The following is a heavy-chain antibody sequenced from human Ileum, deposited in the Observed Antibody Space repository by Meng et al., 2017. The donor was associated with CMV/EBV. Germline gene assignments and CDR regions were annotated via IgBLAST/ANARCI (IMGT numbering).Heavy chain of an antibody. CDR1: DASFSDFY. CDR2: IHPSGST. Sequence: QLWGARLLKPSETLSLTCDVYDASFSDFYWSWTCHLPGKGLEWIGEIHPSGSTHYNPSLESRVSISVHMSNNQFSLKVSSVTAADTAVYYCARGQDNHKGGVHWGQGTLVTVSS. D-gene: IGHD1-14*01. V-gene: IGHV4-34*01. J-gene: IGHJ4*02. CDR3: ARGQDNHKGGVH.